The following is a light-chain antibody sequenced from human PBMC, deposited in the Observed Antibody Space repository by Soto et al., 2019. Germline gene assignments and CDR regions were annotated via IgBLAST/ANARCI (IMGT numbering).Light chain of an antibody. V-gene: IGLV1-40*01. J-gene: IGLJ3*02. CDR2: GNT. CDR1: RSNIGADYD. Sequence: QSALTQPPSVSGAPGQRVTISCTGSRSNIGADYDVHWYQQIPGTAPKLLIYGNTNRPSGVPDRFSGSKSGTSASLAITGLQAEDEAEYFCQSFDNGLSGSWVFGGGTKLTVL. CDR3: QSFDNGLSGSWV.